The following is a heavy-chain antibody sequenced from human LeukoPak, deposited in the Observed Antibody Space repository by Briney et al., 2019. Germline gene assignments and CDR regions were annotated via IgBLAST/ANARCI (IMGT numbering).Heavy chain of an antibody. D-gene: IGHD4-11*01. CDR2: IYNSGIT. Sequence: SETLSLTCTVSGGSISGYYWTWIRQLPGKGLEWIGYIYNSGITNYNPSLKSRVTVSVDSSKNQFSLRLTSVTAADTAVYYCARSVPSLDYLFDSWGHGTLVTVSS. CDR1: GGSISGYY. CDR3: ARSVPSLDYLFDS. J-gene: IGHJ5*01. V-gene: IGHV4-59*08.